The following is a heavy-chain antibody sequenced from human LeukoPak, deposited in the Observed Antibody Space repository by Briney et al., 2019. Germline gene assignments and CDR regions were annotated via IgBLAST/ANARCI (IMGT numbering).Heavy chain of an antibody. V-gene: IGHV3-7*01. CDR3: ARKNGMDV. CDR1: GFTFSTFW. Sequence: GGSLRLSCAGSGFTFSTFWMSWVRQAPGEGLEWVASIKPDGSMTHYVDSVKGRFTISRDNAKNSVYLQMNSLRAEDAALYYCARKNGMDVWGQGTTVTVSS. J-gene: IGHJ6*02. CDR2: IKPDGSMT.